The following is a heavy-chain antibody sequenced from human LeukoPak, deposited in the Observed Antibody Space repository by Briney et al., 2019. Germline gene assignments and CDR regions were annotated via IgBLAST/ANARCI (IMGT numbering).Heavy chain of an antibody. V-gene: IGHV4-38-2*02. D-gene: IGHD3-22*01. CDR2: IYHSGST. CDR3: ARRRYYDGSGYLE. J-gene: IGHJ1*01. Sequence: PSETLSLTCTVSGYSISSGYYWGWIRQPPGKGLEWIGSIYHSGSTYYNPSLKSRVTMSVDPSNNQFSLTLRPVTAADTAVYYCARRRYYDGSGYLEWGQGTLLSVSS. CDR1: GYSISSGYY.